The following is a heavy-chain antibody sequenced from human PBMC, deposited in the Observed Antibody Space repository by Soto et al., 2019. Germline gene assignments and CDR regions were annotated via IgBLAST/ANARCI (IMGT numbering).Heavy chain of an antibody. CDR1: GYTFTSYA. CDR2: INAGNGNT. Sequence: ASVKVSCKASGYTFTSYAMHWVRQAPGQRLEWMGWINAGNGNTKYSQKFQGRVTITRDTSASTAYMELSSLRSEDTAVYYCARAGVGLWFGELLSPYNWFDPWGQGTLVTVSS. V-gene: IGHV1-3*01. D-gene: IGHD3-10*01. CDR3: ARAGVGLWFGELLSPYNWFDP. J-gene: IGHJ5*02.